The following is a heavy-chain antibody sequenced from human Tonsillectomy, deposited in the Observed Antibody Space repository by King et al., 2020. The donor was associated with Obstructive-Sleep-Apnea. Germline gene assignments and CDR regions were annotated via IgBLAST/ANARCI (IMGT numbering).Heavy chain of an antibody. CDR3: AKDKTQKSLDV. Sequence: VQLVESGGGVVQPGKSLRLSCAASGFIFSNYAMHWVRQAPGKGLEWVAVILIDGSNEYYADSVKGRFTISRDNSKNTHYLQMNTVKPEDTAVYYCAKDKTQKSLDVWGQGTMVTVSS. CDR1: GFIFSNYA. CDR2: ILIDGSNE. J-gene: IGHJ3*01. V-gene: IGHV3-30*18.